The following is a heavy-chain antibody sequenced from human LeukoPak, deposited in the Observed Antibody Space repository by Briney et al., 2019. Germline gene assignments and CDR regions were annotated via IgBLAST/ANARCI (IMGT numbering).Heavy chain of an antibody. D-gene: IGHD3-22*01. CDR1: GYTFTNYE. CDR3: ARDLFRSDYYDSSGPLDY. V-gene: IGHV1-2*02. J-gene: IGHJ4*02. CDR2: INPNSGGT. Sequence: ASVKVSCKASGYTFTNYEINWVRQAPGQGLEWMGWINPNSGGTNYAQKFQGRVTMTRDTSISTAYMELSRLRSDDTAVYYCARDLFRSDYYDSSGPLDYWGQGTLVTVSS.